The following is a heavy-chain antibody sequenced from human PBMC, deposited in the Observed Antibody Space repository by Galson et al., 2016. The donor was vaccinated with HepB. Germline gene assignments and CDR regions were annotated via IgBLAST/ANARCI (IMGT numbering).Heavy chain of an antibody. J-gene: IGHJ1*01. CDR2: INVGTGNT. V-gene: IGHV1-3*01. CDR3: ATSPYKYGYPEYFQH. CDR1: GYTFTSYA. Sequence: SVKVSCKASGYTFTSYAMHWVRQAPGQRLEWMGWINVGTGNTKSSQKFQGRVTITRDTSASTAYMELSSLRSEDTAVYYCATSPYKYGYPEYFQHWGQGTLVTVSS. D-gene: IGHD5-18*01.